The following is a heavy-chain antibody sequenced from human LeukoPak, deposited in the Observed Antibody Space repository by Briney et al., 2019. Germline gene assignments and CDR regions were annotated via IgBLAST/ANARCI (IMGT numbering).Heavy chain of an antibody. CDR2: IYHSGST. V-gene: IGHV4-4*02. D-gene: IGHD6-19*01. CDR1: GGSISSSNW. J-gene: IGHJ4*02. Sequence: SETLSLTCAVSGGSISSSNWWSWVRQPPGKGLEWIGEIYHSGSTNYNPSLKSRVTISEDKSKNQFSLKLSSVTAADTAVYYCARDLSSGWSPRHFDYWGQGTLVTVSS. CDR3: ARDLSSGWSPRHFDY.